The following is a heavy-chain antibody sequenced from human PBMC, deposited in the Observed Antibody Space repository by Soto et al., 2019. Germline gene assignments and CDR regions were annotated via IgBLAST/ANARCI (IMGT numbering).Heavy chain of an antibody. CDR3: AHSRNLITEDAQVGDFEY. Sequence: QITLKESGPTLVKSTQTLTLTCSFSGFSLTTDGEGVGWVRQSPGEALEWLALIYWDDDERYSPSLKTRLTITTDISRNQVVLVMTNMEPVDTGTYFCAHSRNLITEDAQVGDFEYWGQGT. V-gene: IGHV2-5*02. CDR2: IYWDDDE. D-gene: IGHD1-26*01. J-gene: IGHJ4*02. CDR1: GFSLTTDGEG.